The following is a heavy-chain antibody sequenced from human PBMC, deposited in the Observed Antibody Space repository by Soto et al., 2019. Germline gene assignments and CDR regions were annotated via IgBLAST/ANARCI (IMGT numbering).Heavy chain of an antibody. J-gene: IGHJ5*02. CDR1: GGSFSGYY. V-gene: IGHV4-34*02. CDR2: INHSGST. CDR3: ARRVNGWFDP. Sequence: QVQLQQWGAGLLKPSETLSLTCAVYGGSFSGYYWYWIRQPPGKGPECIGDINHSGSTNYNPSLKQSLKSRVTISVDTSKNQFSLNLSSVTDADTAVYYCARRVNGWFDPWGQGTLVTVSS. D-gene: IGHD2-8*01.